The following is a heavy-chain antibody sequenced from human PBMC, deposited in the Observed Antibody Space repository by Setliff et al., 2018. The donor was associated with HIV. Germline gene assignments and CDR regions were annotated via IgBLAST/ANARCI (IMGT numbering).Heavy chain of an antibody. Sequence: ASVKVSCKASGYKLTNYAVHWVRQAPGQRLEWMGWINTANGNTIYSQKFQGRVTITRDKSASTAYMDLSSLRSEDTAVYYCARDDGRSWLIDDWGQGTLVTVSS. CDR2: INTANGNT. CDR3: ARDDGRSWLIDD. D-gene: IGHD6-13*01. V-gene: IGHV1-3*04. CDR1: GYKLTNYA. J-gene: IGHJ4*02.